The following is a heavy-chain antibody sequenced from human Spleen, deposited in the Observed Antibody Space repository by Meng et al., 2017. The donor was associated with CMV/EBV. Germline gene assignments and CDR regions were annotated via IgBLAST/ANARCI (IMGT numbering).Heavy chain of an antibody. J-gene: IGHJ4*02. Sequence: EVQLVESGGGLVQPGGSLRLSCTDSGFTFSDYWMHWVRQVPGEGLVWVSRIDTDGTITSYAESVKGRFTISRDNAKNTLYLQMNDLRADDTAVYYCARDWGAARFDYWGQGTLVTVSS. V-gene: IGHV3-74*01. CDR3: ARDWGAARFDY. CDR1: GFTFSDYW. CDR2: IDTDGTIT. D-gene: IGHD6-6*01.